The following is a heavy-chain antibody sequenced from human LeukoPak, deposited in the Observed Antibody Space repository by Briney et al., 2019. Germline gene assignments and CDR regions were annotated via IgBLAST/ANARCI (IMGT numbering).Heavy chain of an antibody. CDR3: GRNRLGKAFDI. D-gene: IGHD7-27*01. Sequence: ASVKVSCKASGYTFTSHGISWVRQAPGQGLEWMGWINPNSGGTNYAQKFQGWVTMTRDTSISTAYMELNRLTFDDTAVYYCGRNRLGKAFDIWGQGTMVTISS. V-gene: IGHV1-2*04. CDR2: INPNSGGT. J-gene: IGHJ3*02. CDR1: GYTFTSHG.